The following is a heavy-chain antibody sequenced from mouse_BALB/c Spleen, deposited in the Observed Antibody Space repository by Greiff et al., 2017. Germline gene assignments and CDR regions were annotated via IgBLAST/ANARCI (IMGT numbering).Heavy chain of an antibody. CDR3: ARHGYGGNFDY. J-gene: IGHJ2*01. CDR2: ISNGGGST. CDR1: GFTFSSYT. Sequence: VQLKESGGGLVQPGGSLKLSCAASGFTFSSYTMSWVRQTPEKRLEWVAYISNGGGSTYYPDTVKGRFTISRDNAKNTLYLQMSSLKSEDTAMYYCARHGYGGNFDYWGQGTTLTVSS. D-gene: IGHD2-10*02. V-gene: IGHV5-12-2*01.